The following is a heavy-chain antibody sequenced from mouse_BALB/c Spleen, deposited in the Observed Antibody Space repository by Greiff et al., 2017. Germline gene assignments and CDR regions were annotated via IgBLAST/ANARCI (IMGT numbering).Heavy chain of an antibody. Sequence: EVQLQESGGGLVQPGGSRKLSCAASGFTFSDYGMAWVRQAPGKGPEWVAFISNLAYSIYYADTVTGRFTISRENAKNTLYLEMSSLRSEDTAMYYCARAPPGTGFDYWGQGTTLTVSS. D-gene: IGHD4-1*01. CDR3: ARAPPGTGFDY. J-gene: IGHJ2*01. CDR2: ISNLAYSI. V-gene: IGHV5-15*02. CDR1: GFTFSDYG.